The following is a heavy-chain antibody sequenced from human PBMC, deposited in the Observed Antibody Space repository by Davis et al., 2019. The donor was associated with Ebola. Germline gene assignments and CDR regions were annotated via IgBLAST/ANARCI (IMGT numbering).Heavy chain of an antibody. CDR2: INPSGGST. Sequence: ASVKVSCKASGYTFTSYYMHWVRQAPGQGLEWMGIINPSGGSTSYAQKFQGRVTMTRDTSTSTVYMELRSLRSDDTAVYYCARDQGYCSSTSCFYYYYGMDVWGQGTTVTVSS. D-gene: IGHD2-2*01. V-gene: IGHV1-46*01. CDR3: ARDQGYCSSTSCFYYYYGMDV. CDR1: GYTFTSYY. J-gene: IGHJ6*02.